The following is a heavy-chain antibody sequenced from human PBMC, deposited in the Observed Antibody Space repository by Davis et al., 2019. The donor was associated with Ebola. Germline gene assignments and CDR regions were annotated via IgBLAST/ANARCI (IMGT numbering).Heavy chain of an antibody. CDR2: IYYSGKT. D-gene: IGHD6-6*01. CDR1: GGSISTSSYY. J-gene: IGHJ5*02. V-gene: IGHV4-39*01. Sequence: SETLSLTCTVSGGSISTSSYYWGWIRQPPGKGLEWIGSIYYSGKTYYNSSLKSRITISVDTSKNQFFLKLSSVTAADTAVYYCARQLYNRSSADWFDPWGQGTLVTVSS. CDR3: ARQLYNRSSADWFDP.